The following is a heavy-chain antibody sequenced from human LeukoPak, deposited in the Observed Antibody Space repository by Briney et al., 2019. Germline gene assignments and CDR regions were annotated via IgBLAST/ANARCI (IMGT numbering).Heavy chain of an antibody. CDR2: IYYSGST. CDR3: AREGLAAAGTTIVDY. V-gene: IGHV4-39*07. CDR1: GGSISSSSYY. J-gene: IGHJ4*02. Sequence: SETLSLTCTVSGGSISSSSYYWGWIRQPPGKGLEWIGSIYYSGSTYYNPSLKSRVTISVDKSKNQFSLKLSSVTAADTAVYYCAREGLAAAGTTIVDYWGQGTLVTVSS. D-gene: IGHD6-13*01.